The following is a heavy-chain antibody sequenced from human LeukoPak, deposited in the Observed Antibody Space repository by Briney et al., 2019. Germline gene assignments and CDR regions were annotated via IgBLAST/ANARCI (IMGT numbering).Heavy chain of an antibody. Sequence: GGSLRLSCAASGFTFSSYGMHWVRQAPGKGLEWVAVISYDGSNKYYADSVKGRFTISRDSSKNTLYLQMNSLRAEDTAVYYCAKGTVADIWGQGTMVTVSS. V-gene: IGHV3-30*18. CDR3: AKGTVADI. J-gene: IGHJ3*02. CDR2: ISYDGSNK. D-gene: IGHD4-17*01. CDR1: GFTFSSYG.